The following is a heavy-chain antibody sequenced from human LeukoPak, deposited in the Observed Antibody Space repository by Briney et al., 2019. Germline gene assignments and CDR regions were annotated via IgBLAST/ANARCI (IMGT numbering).Heavy chain of an antibody. Sequence: GGSLRLSCAASGFTFSSYAMSWVRQAPGKGLEWVSAISGSGGSTYYADSVKGRFTISRDNSKNTLYLQMNSLRAEDTAVNYCARAGPVVIMGYYFDYWGQGTLVTVSS. CDR3: ARAGPVVIMGYYFDY. J-gene: IGHJ4*02. V-gene: IGHV3-23*01. CDR2: ISGSGGST. D-gene: IGHD3-3*01. CDR1: GFTFSSYA.